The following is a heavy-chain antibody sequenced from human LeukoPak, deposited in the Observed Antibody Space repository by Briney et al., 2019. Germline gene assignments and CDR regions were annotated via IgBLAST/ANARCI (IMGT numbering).Heavy chain of an antibody. Sequence: ASVKVSCKASGYTFTSYYMHWVRQAPGQGLEWMGIINPSGGSTSYAQKFQGRVTMTRDMSTSTVYVELSSLRSEDTAVYYCARDPGSSGWLDYWGQGTLVTVSS. CDR3: ARDPGSSGWLDY. J-gene: IGHJ4*02. D-gene: IGHD6-19*01. V-gene: IGHV1-46*01. CDR1: GYTFTSYY. CDR2: INPSGGST.